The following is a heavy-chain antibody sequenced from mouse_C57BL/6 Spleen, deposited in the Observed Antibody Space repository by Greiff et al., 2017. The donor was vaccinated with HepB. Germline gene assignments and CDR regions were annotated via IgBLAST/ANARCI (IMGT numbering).Heavy chain of an antibody. CDR2: IYPGNSDT. D-gene: IGHD1-1*02. CDR3: TRGSPRDPYGGFAY. CDR1: GYTFTSYW. J-gene: IGHJ3*01. Sequence: VQLQQSGPVLARPGASVKMSCKTSGYTFTSYWMHWVKQRPGQGLEWIGAIYPGNSDTSYNQKFKGKAKLTAVTSASTAYMELSSLTNEDSAVYYCTRGSPRDPYGGFAYWGQGTLVTVSA. V-gene: IGHV1-5*01.